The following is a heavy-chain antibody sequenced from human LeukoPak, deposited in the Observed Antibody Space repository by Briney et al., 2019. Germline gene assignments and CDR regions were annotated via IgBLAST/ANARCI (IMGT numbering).Heavy chain of an antibody. CDR3: AKDIGTYSFTSFDY. CDR1: GFTFYDFA. D-gene: IGHD5-18*01. V-gene: IGHV3-9*01. CDR2: ICWNSGSI. J-gene: IGHJ4*02. Sequence: GRSLTLSCAASGFTFYDFAMHWVRQAPGKGLEWVSGICWNSGSIGYADSVKGRFTLSRDKAKSSLFLQMNSLRAEDTALYYCAKDIGTYSFTSFDYWGQGTLVTVSS.